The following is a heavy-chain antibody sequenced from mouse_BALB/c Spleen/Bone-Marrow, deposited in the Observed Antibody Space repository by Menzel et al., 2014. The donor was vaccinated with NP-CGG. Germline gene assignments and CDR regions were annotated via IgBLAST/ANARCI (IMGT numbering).Heavy chain of an antibody. CDR1: GFTFTDYY. Sequence: EVMLVESGGGLVQPGGSLRLSCATSGFTFTDYYMNWVRQPPGKALEWLGFIRNKANGYTTEYSASVKGRFTISSDNSQSILYLQMNTLRAEDSATYYCARDRGGLLFDYWGQGTTLTVSS. D-gene: IGHD1-1*01. J-gene: IGHJ2*01. CDR3: ARDRGGLLFDY. V-gene: IGHV7-3*02. CDR2: IRNKANGYTT.